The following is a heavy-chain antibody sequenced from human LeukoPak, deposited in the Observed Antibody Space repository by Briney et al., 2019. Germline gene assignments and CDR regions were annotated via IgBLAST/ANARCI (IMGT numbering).Heavy chain of an antibody. D-gene: IGHD2-15*01. CDR3: MRSGGGLGGH. CDR2: IYTSGST. Sequence: PSETLSLTCTVSGGSISSGSYYWSWIRQPAGKGLEWIGRIYTSGSTNYNPALKSRVTISLDMSKNQFSLKLNSVTAADTAVYYCMRSGGGLGGHWGQGTLVTVSS. V-gene: IGHV4-61*02. J-gene: IGHJ4*02. CDR1: GGSISSGSYY.